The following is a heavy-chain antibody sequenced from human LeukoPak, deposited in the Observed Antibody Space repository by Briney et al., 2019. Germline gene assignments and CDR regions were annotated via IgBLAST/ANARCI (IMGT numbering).Heavy chain of an antibody. Sequence: SETLSLTCTVSGGSISSGGYYWSWIRQPPGKGLEWIGYIYYSGSTYYNPSLKSRVTISVDTSKNQFSLKLSSVTAADTAVYYCARVVFDYYDSSGYYYFDYWGQGTLVTVSS. V-gene: IGHV4-30-4*01. J-gene: IGHJ4*02. D-gene: IGHD3-22*01. CDR2: IYYSGST. CDR3: ARVVFDYYDSSGYYYFDY. CDR1: GGSISSGGYY.